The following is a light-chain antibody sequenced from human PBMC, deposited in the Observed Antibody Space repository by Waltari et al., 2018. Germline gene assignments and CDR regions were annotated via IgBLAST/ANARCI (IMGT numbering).Light chain of an antibody. CDR2: AAD. CDR1: AFANKY. V-gene: IGLV3-10*01. J-gene: IGLJ2*01. CDR3: FSTDSSGNVGV. Sequence: SYELTQPPSVSVSPGQTARITSSGAAFANKYAYWYQQKSGQAPVLVIYAADKRPSGIPERFSGSTSGTMATLILSGAQVDDEGDYYCFSTDSSGNVGVFGGGTKLSVL.